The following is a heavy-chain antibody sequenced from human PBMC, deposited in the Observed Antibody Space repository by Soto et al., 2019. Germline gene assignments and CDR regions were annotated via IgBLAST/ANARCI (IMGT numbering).Heavy chain of an antibody. CDR1: GFIFSSYS. Sequence: GGSLRLSCAASGFIFSSYSVNWVRQAPGKGLEWVSSISSSSSYIYYADSVRGRFTISADKSVTTAYLQWSSLRASDTAVYYCAGHLGSGFHTTHYFGMDVWGQGTTVTVSS. D-gene: IGHD3-3*01. CDR2: ISSSSSYI. V-gene: IGHV3-21*04. CDR3: AGHLGSGFHTTHYFGMDV. J-gene: IGHJ6*02.